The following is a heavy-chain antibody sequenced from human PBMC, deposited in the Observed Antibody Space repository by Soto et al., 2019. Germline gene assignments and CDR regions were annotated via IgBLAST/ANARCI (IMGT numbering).Heavy chain of an antibody. J-gene: IGHJ6*02. Sequence: GASVKVSCKASGGTFSSYAISWVRQAPGQGLEWMGGIIPIFGTANYAQKFQGRVTITADKSTSTAYMELSSLRSEDTAVYYCASKFITIESWYYYYGMDVWGQGTTVTVSS. CDR1: GGTFSSYA. CDR3: ASKFITIESWYYYYGMDV. D-gene: IGHD3-16*02. V-gene: IGHV1-69*06. CDR2: IIPIFGTA.